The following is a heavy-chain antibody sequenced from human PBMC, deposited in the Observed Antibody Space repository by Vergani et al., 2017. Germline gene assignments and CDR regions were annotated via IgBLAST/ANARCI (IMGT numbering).Heavy chain of an antibody. CDR3: ARDGGYYGSGIDY. CDR2: IYYSGST. Sequence: QVQLQQWGAGLLKPSETLSLTCAVYGGSFSGYYWSWIRQPPGKGLEWIGYIYYSGSTNYNPSLKSRVTISVDTSKNQFSLKLSSVTAADTAVYYCARDGGYYGSGIDYWGQGTLVTVSS. CDR1: GGSFSGYY. V-gene: IGHV4-34*11. J-gene: IGHJ4*02. D-gene: IGHD3-10*01.